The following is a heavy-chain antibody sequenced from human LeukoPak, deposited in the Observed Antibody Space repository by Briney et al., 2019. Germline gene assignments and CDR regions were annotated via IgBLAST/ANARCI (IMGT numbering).Heavy chain of an antibody. CDR2: INPNSGGT. J-gene: IGHJ4*02. Sequence: GASVKVSCRASGYTFTGYYMHWVRQAPGQGLEWMGWINPNSGGTNYAQKFQGRVTMTRDTSISTAYMELNRLRSDDTAVYYCARNLGYYGSGSYFSQTDYWGQGTLVTVSS. D-gene: IGHD3-10*01. CDR3: ARNLGYYGSGSYFSQTDY. CDR1: GYTFTGYY. V-gene: IGHV1-2*02.